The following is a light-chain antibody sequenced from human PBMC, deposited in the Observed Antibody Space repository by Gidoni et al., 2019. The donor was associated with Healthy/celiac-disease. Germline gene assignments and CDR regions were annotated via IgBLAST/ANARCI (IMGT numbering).Light chain of an antibody. V-gene: IGKV1-17*01. J-gene: IGKJ1*01. CDR1: QAIRND. CDR2: GAS. Sequence: DIQMTQSPSSLSACVGDRVTITCRASQAIRNDLAWYQHKPGSAPKRLMYGASTLQRGVPSRFSGTESETEFTLPISSLQPEDFAVYYCLHHNSFPRTFGQGTKVEIK. CDR3: LHHNSFPRT.